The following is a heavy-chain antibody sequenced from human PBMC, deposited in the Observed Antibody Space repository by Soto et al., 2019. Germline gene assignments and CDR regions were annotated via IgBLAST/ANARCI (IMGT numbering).Heavy chain of an antibody. CDR1: GFTFSSYA. J-gene: IGHJ1*01. D-gene: IGHD3-22*01. CDR2: ISGGGGST. CDR3: ATSYDSSGYYFALEYFQH. Sequence: VGALRLFSAASGFTFSSYAMRWVRQAPGKGLEWVSAISGGGGSTYYADSVKGRFTISRDNSKNTLYLQMNSLRAEDTAVYYCATSYDSSGYYFALEYFQHWGQGTLVTVSS. V-gene: IGHV3-23*01.